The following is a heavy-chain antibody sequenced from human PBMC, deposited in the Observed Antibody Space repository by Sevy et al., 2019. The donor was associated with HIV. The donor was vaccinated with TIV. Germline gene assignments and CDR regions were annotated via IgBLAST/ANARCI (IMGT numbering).Heavy chain of an antibody. V-gene: IGHV3-48*01. D-gene: IGHD6-19*01. CDR1: GFTFSSYS. J-gene: IGHJ4*02. CDR3: ARGHSSGWSAFDY. Sequence: GGSLGLSFAASGFTFSSYSMNWVRQAPGKGLEWVSYISSGSVSIYYADSLKGRFTSSRDNAKNSLYLQMNSLRAEDTAVYYCARGHSSGWSAFDYWGQGTLVTVSS. CDR2: ISSGSVSI.